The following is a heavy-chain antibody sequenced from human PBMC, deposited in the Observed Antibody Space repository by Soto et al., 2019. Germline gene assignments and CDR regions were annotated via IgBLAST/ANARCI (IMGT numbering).Heavy chain of an antibody. J-gene: IGHJ3*02. CDR2: ISVYNGNT. Sequence: GASVKVSCKSSGYTFTNYDISWVRQAPGQGLEWMGWISVYNGNTNYAQNLQGRVTMTTDTSTSTAYMELRSLRSDDTAVYYCARWAQVTRDAFDIWGQGTMVTVSS. V-gene: IGHV1-18*01. D-gene: IGHD4-17*01. CDR1: GYTFTNYD. CDR3: ARWAQVTRDAFDI.